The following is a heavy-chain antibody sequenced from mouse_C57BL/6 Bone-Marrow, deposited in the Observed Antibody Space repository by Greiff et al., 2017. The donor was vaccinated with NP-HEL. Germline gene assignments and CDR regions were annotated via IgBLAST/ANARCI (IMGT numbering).Heavy chain of an antibody. CDR2: ISSGSSTI. V-gene: IGHV5-17*01. CDR1: GFTFSDYG. CDR3: ARYDYDEGFAY. D-gene: IGHD2-4*01. Sequence: EVKLVESGGGLVKPGGSLKLSCAASGFTFSDYGMHWVRQAPEKGLEWVAYISSGSSTIYYADTVKGRFTISRDNAKNTLFLQMTSLRSEDTAMYYCARYDYDEGFAYWGQGTLVTVSA. J-gene: IGHJ3*01.